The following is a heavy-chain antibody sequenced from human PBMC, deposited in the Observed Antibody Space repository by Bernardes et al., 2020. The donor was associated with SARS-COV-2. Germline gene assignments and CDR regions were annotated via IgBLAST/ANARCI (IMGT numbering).Heavy chain of an antibody. CDR2: IYYSGST. CDR3: ATIQVGFGMDV. J-gene: IGHJ6*02. CDR1: GGSISSYY. D-gene: IGHD5-18*01. V-gene: IGHV4-59*08. Sequence: SETLSLTCTVSGGSISSYYWSWIRKPPGKGLEWIGYIYYSGSTNYNPSLKSRVTISVDTSKNQFSLKLSSVTAADTAVYYCATIQVGFGMDVWGQGTTVTVSS.